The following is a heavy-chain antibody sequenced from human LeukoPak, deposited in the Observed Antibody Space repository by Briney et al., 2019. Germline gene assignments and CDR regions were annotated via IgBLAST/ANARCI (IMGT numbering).Heavy chain of an antibody. V-gene: IGHV5-51*01. CDR1: GYSFTSYW. CDR3: ARHGADWNYFYASDI. D-gene: IGHD1-7*01. CDR2: IYPGDSDT. J-gene: IGHJ3*02. Sequence: GESLKISCKGSGYSFTSYWIGWVRQMPGKGLEWMGIIYPGDSDTRYSPSFQGQVTISADKSISTAYLQWSSLKASDTAMYYCARHGADWNYFYASDIWGQGTMVTVSS.